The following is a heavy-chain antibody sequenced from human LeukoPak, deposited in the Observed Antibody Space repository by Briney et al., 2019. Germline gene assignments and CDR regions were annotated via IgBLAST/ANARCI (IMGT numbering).Heavy chain of an antibody. D-gene: IGHD3-9*01. Sequence: PGGSLRLSCAASGFTFSSYGMHWVRQAPGKGLEWVAVISYDGSNKYYADSVKGRFTISRDNSKNTLYLQMNSLRAEDTAVYYCAKDPWFGYDILTGYYPDYWGQGTLVTVSS. V-gene: IGHV3-30*18. CDR2: ISYDGSNK. J-gene: IGHJ4*02. CDR3: AKDPWFGYDILTGYYPDY. CDR1: GFTFSSYG.